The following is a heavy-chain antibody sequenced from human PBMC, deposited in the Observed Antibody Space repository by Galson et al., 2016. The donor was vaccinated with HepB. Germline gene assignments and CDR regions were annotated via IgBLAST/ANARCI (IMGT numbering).Heavy chain of an antibody. J-gene: IGHJ4*02. CDR2: IYPDGKT. D-gene: IGHD3-16*01. CDR1: GLAVSFDY. CDR3: ARGHSYVFDY. Sequence: SLRLSCATSGLAVSFDYMGWVRQAPGKGLEWVSFIYPDGKTSYADSVKGRFTISRDSSKSTLYLQMNSLRAEDTAVYYCARGHSYVFDYWGQGTLVTVSS. V-gene: IGHV3-53*01.